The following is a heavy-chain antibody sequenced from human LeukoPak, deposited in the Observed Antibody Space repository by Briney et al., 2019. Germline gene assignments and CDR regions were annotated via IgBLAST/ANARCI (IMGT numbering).Heavy chain of an antibody. Sequence: KSSETLSLTCAVSGYSISSGYYWGWIRQPPGKGLEWIGSIYHSGSTYYNPSLKSRVTMSVDTSKNQFSLKLSSVTAADTAVYYCARDGGLDAFDIWGQGTMVTVSS. D-gene: IGHD2-15*01. CDR2: IYHSGST. V-gene: IGHV4-38-2*01. CDR1: GYSISSGYY. CDR3: ARDGGLDAFDI. J-gene: IGHJ3*02.